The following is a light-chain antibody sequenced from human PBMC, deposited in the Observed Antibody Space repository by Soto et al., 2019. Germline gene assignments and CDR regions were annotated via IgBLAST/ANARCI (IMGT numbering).Light chain of an antibody. CDR1: SSNIGAGYD. J-gene: IGLJ1*01. Sequence: QSVLTQSPSVSGAPGQRVTISCTGSSSNIGAGYDVHWYQQLPGTAPKLLIYGNSNRPSGVPDRFSGSKSGTSASLAITGLQAEYEADYYCQSYDSSLSGHYVFGTGTKVTVL. CDR3: QSYDSSLSGHYV. CDR2: GNS. V-gene: IGLV1-40*01.